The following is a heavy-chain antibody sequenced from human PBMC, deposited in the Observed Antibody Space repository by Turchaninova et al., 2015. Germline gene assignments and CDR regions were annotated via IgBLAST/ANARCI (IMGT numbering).Heavy chain of an antibody. Sequence: EVQLVESGGALVQPGGSLRLSCAASGFTFSNYWMHWVRQAPGKGLVWVSRIKSDGSSKRSVESVKGRFNISRDNAKNTLYLQMNSRRAEDTAVYYCAKGGAFASGDYWGQKPWSPSPQ. V-gene: IGHV3-74*01. CDR1: GFTFSNYW. CDR3: AKGGAFASGDY. J-gene: IGHJ4*01. CDR2: IKSDGSSK. D-gene: IGHD3-10*01.